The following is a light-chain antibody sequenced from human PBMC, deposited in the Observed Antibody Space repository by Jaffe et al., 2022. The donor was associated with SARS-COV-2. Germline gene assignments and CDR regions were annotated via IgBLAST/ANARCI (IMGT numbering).Light chain of an antibody. CDR1: ALPKKY. V-gene: IGLV3-10*01. J-gene: IGLJ2*01. Sequence: SYELTQPPSVSVSPGQTARITCSGDALPKKYAYWYQQKSGQAPVTVIYEDSKRPSGIPERFSGSSSETMATLTISGAQVEDEADYYCYSTDNSANHRGVFGGGTKLTVL. CDR2: EDS. CDR3: YSTDNSANHRGV.